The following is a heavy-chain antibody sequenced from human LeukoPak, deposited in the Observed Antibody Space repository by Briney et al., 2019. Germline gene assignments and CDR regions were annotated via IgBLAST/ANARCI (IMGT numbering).Heavy chain of an antibody. CDR1: GFTFSSYW. D-gene: IGHD6-13*01. CDR3: AREGSSWYTYYYYMDV. CDR2: IKQDGSEK. V-gene: IGHV3-7*01. Sequence: GGSLRLSCAASGFTFSSYWMNWVRQAPGKGLEWVANIKQDGSEKYYVDSVKGRFTISRDNAKNSLYLQMNSLRAEDTAVYYCAREGSSWYTYYYYMDVWGKGTTVTVSS. J-gene: IGHJ6*03.